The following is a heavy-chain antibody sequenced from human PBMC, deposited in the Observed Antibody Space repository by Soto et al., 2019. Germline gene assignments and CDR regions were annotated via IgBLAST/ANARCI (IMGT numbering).Heavy chain of an antibody. CDR2: ISYDGSNK. CDR1: RFTFSSYG. D-gene: IGHD3-3*01. Sequence: QVQLVESGGGVVQPGRSLRLSCAASRFTFSSYGMHWVRQAPGKGLEWVAVISYDGSNKYYADSVKGRFTISRDNSKNTLYLQMNSLRAEDTAVYYCAKDLYYDFWSGYRNGYYYYYGMDVWGQGTTVTVSS. CDR3: AKDLYYDFWSGYRNGYYYYYGMDV. V-gene: IGHV3-30*18. J-gene: IGHJ6*02.